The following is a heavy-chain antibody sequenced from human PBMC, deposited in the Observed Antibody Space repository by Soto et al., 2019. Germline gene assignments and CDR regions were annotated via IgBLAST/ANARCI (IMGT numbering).Heavy chain of an antibody. CDR2: IWYDGSKK. V-gene: IGHV3-33*01. CDR3: ARGRGGSYGGNSAHFDI. CDR1: GFTFSGFG. D-gene: IGHD4-17*01. Sequence: QVQLVESGGGVVQPGTSLRLSCEASGFTFSGFGMHWVRQAPGKGLEWVAVIWYDGSKKYYADCVKGRFTISRDNSKNALYLQMTSLRAEDTAVYYCARGRGGSYGGNSAHFDIWGKGTLVTVAS. J-gene: IGHJ3*02.